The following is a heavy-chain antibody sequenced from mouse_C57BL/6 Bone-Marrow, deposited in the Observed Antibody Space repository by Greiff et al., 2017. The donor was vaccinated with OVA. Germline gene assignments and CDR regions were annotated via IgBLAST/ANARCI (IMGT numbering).Heavy chain of an antibody. CDR3: ARAFITTVGFGV. Sequence: QVQLQQSGAELVRPGTSVKVSCKASGYAFTNYLIEWVKQRPGQGLEWIGVINPGSGGTNYNEKFKGKATLTADKSSSTAYMQLSSLTSEDSAVYYCARAFITTVGFGVWGTGTTVTVSS. V-gene: IGHV1-54*01. CDR1: GYAFTNYL. J-gene: IGHJ1*03. CDR2: INPGSGGT. D-gene: IGHD1-1*01.